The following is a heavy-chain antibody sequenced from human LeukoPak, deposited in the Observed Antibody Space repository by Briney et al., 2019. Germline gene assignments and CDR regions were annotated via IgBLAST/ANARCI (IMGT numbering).Heavy chain of an antibody. CDR3: AKSAIADYYYYMDV. CDR2: ISGSGGST. Sequence: GGSLKLSCAASGFTFSSYAMSWVRQAPGKGLEWVSAISGSGGSTYYADSVKGRFTISRDNSKNTLYLQMNSLRAEDTAVYYCAKSAIADYYYYMDVWGKGTTVTVSS. J-gene: IGHJ6*03. CDR1: GFTFSSYA. D-gene: IGHD2-21*02. V-gene: IGHV3-23*01.